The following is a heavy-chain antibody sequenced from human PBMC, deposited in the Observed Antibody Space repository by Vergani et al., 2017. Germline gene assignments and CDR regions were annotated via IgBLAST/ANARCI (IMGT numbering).Heavy chain of an antibody. J-gene: IGHJ4*02. CDR1: GYTFTGYY. Sequence: QVQLVQSGAEVKKPGASVKVSCKASGYTFTGYYMHWVRQAPGQGLEWMGWINPNSGGTNYAQKFQGRVTMTRDTSISTAYMELSRLRSDDTAVYYCARLYYYDSSGWSLDYWGQGTLVTVSS. V-gene: IGHV1-2*02. D-gene: IGHD3-22*01. CDR2: INPNSGGT. CDR3: ARLYYYDSSGWSLDY.